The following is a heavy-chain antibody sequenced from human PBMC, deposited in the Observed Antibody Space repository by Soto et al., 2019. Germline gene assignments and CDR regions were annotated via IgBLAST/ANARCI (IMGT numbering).Heavy chain of an antibody. CDR1: GGSFGTNY. J-gene: IGHJ5*02. Sequence: PSETLSLTCTISGGSFGTNYWSWIRQAPGKGLEWIGYTYHTGSTKYNPSLKSRATILVDTSKNQFSLTLNSAAAADTAVYYCATDSAGRGPFDPWGQGILVTVSS. V-gene: IGHV4-59*13. CDR3: ATDSAGRGPFDP. D-gene: IGHD3-10*01. CDR2: TYHTGST.